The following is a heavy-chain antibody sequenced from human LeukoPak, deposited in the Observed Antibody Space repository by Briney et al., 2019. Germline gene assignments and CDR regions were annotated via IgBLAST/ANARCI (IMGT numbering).Heavy chain of an antibody. D-gene: IGHD3-10*01. Sequence: GGSLRLSCAASGFTFSSYWMHWVRQTPGRGLVWVSRINSDGSTTTYADSVKGRFTISRDNAKNTLYLQMNSLRAEDTAVYYCAREGSINLNWFDPWGQGTQVTVSS. V-gene: IGHV3-74*01. CDR1: GFTFSSYW. J-gene: IGHJ5*02. CDR2: INSDGSTT. CDR3: AREGSINLNWFDP.